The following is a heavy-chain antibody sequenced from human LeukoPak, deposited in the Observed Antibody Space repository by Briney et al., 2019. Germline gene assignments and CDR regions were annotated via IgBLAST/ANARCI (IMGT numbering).Heavy chain of an antibody. J-gene: IGHJ4*02. CDR2: IYYSGST. CDR1: GDSISTYY. CDR3: ARRGGAVAGFDS. D-gene: IGHD6-19*01. Sequence: PSETLSLTCIVSGDSISTYYWSWIRQPPGKGLEWIGYIYYSGSTNYNPSLTSRVTISVDTSKNQFSLKLSSVTAADTAVYYCARRGGAVAGFDSWGQGTLVTVSS. V-gene: IGHV4-59*08.